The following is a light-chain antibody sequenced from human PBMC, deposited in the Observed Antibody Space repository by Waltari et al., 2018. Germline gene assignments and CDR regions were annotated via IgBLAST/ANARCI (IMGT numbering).Light chain of an antibody. V-gene: IGKV3-15*01. CDR3: QKYNDRLPLT. Sequence: EIVMTQSPATLSVSPGESATLSCRASQSVSINLAWYQQKPGQAPRLLIFVTPTRATCSPARFIGSGSGTDFFRTISRLQSDDFAGYYCQKYNDRLPLTFGGGTKVEI. CDR2: VTP. CDR1: QSVSIN. J-gene: IGKJ4*01.